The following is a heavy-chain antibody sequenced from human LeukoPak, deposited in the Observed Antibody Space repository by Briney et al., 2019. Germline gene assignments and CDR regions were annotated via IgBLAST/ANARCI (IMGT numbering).Heavy chain of an antibody. J-gene: IGHJ4*02. D-gene: IGHD3-22*01. V-gene: IGHV3-23*01. CDR3: ARENGDYYDSSGPYYFDY. CDR1: GFTFSSYA. CDR2: ISGSGGST. Sequence: GGSLRLSCAASGFTFSSYAMSWVRQAPGKGLEWVSAISGSGGSTYYADSVKGRFTISRDNSKNTLYLQMNSLRAEDTAVYYCARENGDYYDSSGPYYFDYWGQGTLVTVSS.